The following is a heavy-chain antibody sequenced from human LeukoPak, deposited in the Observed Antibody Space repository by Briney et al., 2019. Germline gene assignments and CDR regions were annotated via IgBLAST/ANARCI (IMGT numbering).Heavy chain of an antibody. V-gene: IGHV3-21*01. J-gene: IGHJ4*02. CDR1: GFTFSTYS. D-gene: IGHD2-21*02. CDR2: ITSTSAYI. CDR3: ARGTATADY. Sequence: KSGGSLRLSCAASGFTFSTYSMNWVREAPGKGLEWVSSITSTSAYIYYTDSVKGRFTISRDNAKNSLFLQMNSLRAEDTAVYYCARGTATADYWGQGTLVTVSS.